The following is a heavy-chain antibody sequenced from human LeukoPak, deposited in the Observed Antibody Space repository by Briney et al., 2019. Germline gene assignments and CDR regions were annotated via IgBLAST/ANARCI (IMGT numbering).Heavy chain of an antibody. CDR3: AGVWFGELFSSYNWFDP. CDR1: GYSISSGYY. J-gene: IGHJ5*02. Sequence: PSETLSLTCAVSGYSISSGYYWGWIRQPPGKGLEWIGSIYHSGSTYYNPSLKSRVTISVDTSKNQFSLKLSSVTAADTAVYYCAGVWFGELFSSYNWFDPWGQGTLVTVSS. V-gene: IGHV4-38-2*01. D-gene: IGHD3-10*01. CDR2: IYHSGST.